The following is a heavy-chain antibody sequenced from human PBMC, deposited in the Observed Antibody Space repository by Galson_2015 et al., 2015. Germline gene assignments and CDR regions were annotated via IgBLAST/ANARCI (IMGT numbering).Heavy chain of an antibody. CDR1: GFSLSTSGVG. V-gene: IGHV2-5*02. D-gene: IGHD3-3*01. Sequence: PALVKPTQTLTLTCTFSGFSLSTSGVGVGWIRQPPGKALEWLALIYWDDGKRYSPSLKSRLTITNDTSKNQVVLTMTNMDPVDTATYYCAHCSYYDFWSGYLNWFDPWGQGTLVTVSP. CDR2: IYWDDGK. CDR3: AHCSYYDFWSGYLNWFDP. J-gene: IGHJ5*02.